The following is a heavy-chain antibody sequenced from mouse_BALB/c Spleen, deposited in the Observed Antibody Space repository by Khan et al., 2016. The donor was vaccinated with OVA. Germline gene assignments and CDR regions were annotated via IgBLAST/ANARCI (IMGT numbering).Heavy chain of an antibody. CDR2: INPKNGGT. D-gene: IGHD3-3*01. V-gene: IGHV1-18*01. CDR3: ARDAGRY. J-gene: IGHJ4*01. CDR1: GYTFPEYT. Sequence: VQLQQSGPELVKPGASVKISCKTSGYTFPEYTVHWVKQSLGKSLDWIGVINPKNGGTAYHQKFKGKATLAVDKSSSTAYLAFSNLTSEDSAVYYCARDAGRYWGQGTSVTVAS.